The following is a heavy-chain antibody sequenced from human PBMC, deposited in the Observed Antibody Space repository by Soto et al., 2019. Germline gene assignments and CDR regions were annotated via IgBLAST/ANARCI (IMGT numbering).Heavy chain of an antibody. CDR2: INPNSGGT. D-gene: IGHD3-3*01. V-gene: IGHV1-2*02. CDR3: ARFLHWTRRYYYRMEV. CDR1: GYTFTDYY. Sequence: ASVRVSCKTSGYTFTDYYIHWVRQAPLQVLQWMGWINPNSGGTNYAQKFQGRVTMTRDTSISTAYIELSRLRSDETAVYYCARFLHWTRRYYYRMEVWGQGTTVTVSS. J-gene: IGHJ6*01.